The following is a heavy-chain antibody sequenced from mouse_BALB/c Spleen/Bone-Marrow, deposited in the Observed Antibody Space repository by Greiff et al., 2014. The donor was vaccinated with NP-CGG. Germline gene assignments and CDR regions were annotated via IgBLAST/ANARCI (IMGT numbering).Heavy chain of an antibody. Sequence: EVKLQESGAELVKPGASVKLSCTASGFNIKDTYMHWVKQRPEQGLEWIGRIDPANGNTKSDPKFQGKATITADTSSSTAYLQLSSLTSEDTAVYYCAREATHAMDYWGQGTSVTVSS. J-gene: IGHJ4*01. CDR2: IDPANGNT. D-gene: IGHD3-2*02. CDR3: AREATHAMDY. CDR1: GFNIKDTY. V-gene: IGHV14-3*02.